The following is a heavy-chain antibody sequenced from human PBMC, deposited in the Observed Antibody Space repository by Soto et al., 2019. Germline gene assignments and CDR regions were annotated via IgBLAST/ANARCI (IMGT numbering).Heavy chain of an antibody. J-gene: IGHJ3*01. CDR2: IYGGDSDT. D-gene: IGHD2-21*01. CDR1: GTNLNTHW. V-gene: IGHV5-51*01. Sequence: PGESLKISCEASGTNLNTHWIAWVRQRPGKGLEWVGIIYGGDSDTRYSPSFQGQVTMSVDSSAAYLQWTSLRTTDTAMYFCARHSNGRHEHLVFWGQGPMVT. CDR3: ARHSNGRHEHLVF.